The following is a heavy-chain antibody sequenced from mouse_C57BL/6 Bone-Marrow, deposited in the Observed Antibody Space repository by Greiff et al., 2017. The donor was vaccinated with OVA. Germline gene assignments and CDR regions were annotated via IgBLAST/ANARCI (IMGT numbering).Heavy chain of an antibody. D-gene: IGHD2-1*01. Sequence: QVQLKQPGAELVMPGASVKLSCKASGYTFTSYWMHWVKQRPGQGLEWIGEIDPSDSCTNYNQKFKGKSTLTVDTSSSTAYMQLSSLTSEDSAVYYCAGDGNYCAWFADWGKGTPVTVSA. CDR2: IDPSDSCT. V-gene: IGHV1-69*01. J-gene: IGHJ3*01. CDR1: GYTFTSYW. CDR3: AGDGNYCAWFAD.